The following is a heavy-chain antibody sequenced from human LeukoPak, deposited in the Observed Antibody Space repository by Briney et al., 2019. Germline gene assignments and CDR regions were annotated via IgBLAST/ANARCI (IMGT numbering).Heavy chain of an antibody. D-gene: IGHD3-3*01. CDR3: AKVAIFGVVITYFDY. V-gene: IGHV3-23*01. CDR2: ISGSGGST. CDR1: GFTFSSFA. Sequence: GGSLRLSCAASGFTFSSFAMNWVRQAPGKGLEWVSAISGSGGSTYYADSVKGRFTISRDNSKNTLFLQMNSLRAEDTAAYYCAKVAIFGVVITYFDYWGQGTLVTVSS. J-gene: IGHJ4*02.